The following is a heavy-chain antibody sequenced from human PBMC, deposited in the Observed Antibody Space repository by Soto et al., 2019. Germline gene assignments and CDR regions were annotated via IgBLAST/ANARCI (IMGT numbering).Heavy chain of an antibody. D-gene: IGHD3-22*01. V-gene: IGHV3-33*01. Sequence: QVQLVESGGGVVQPGRSLRLSCAASGFTFSSYGMHWVRQAPGKGLEWVAVIWYDGSNKYYADSVKGRFTISRDNSKNTLHLQMNSLRAEDTAVYYCARERYYYDSSGYSYYYYGMDVWGQGTTVAVSS. CDR2: IWYDGSNK. CDR1: GFTFSSYG. CDR3: ARERYYYDSSGYSYYYYGMDV. J-gene: IGHJ6*02.